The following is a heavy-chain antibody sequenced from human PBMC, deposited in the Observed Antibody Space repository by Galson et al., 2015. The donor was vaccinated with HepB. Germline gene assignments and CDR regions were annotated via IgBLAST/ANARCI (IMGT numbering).Heavy chain of an antibody. J-gene: IGHJ6*02. CDR2: ISHDGSYT. V-gene: IGHV3-30*18. D-gene: IGHD4/OR15-4a*01. CDR3: AKDKTLVASLYFFYGMDV. CDR1: GFIFSDYG. Sequence: SLRLSCAPSGFIFSDYGMHWVRQAPGKGLEWVALISHDGSYTYYADSVKGRFTIPRDNSKNRLYLQMNSLRAEDTAVYYCAKDKTLVASLYFFYGMDVWGQGTTVTVSS.